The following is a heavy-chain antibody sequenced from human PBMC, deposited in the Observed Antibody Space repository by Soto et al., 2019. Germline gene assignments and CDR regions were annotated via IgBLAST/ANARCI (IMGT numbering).Heavy chain of an antibody. D-gene: IGHD6-19*01. CDR3: ARDLGWTFDS. Sequence: EVQLVESGGGSVQPGGSLRLSCAASGFTFSTFSMNWVRQAPGRGLEWISYISGGGRPISYADSVKGRFTISRDNAKNSLSLQTDRLTDEDTAVYYCARDLGWTFDSWGQGTLVTVSS. CDR1: GFTFSTFS. V-gene: IGHV3-48*02. J-gene: IGHJ4*02. CDR2: ISGGGRPI.